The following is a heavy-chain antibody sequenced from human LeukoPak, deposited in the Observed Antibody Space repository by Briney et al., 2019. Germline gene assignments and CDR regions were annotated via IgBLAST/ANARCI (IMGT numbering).Heavy chain of an antibody. Sequence: PGGSLRLSCAASGFTFSSYPMTWVRQAPGKGLEWVSTIGSSAGDTPYADSVKGRVTISRDNSKNSLYLQMNSLRAEDKAVYYCAKYYYTSESSVGRVFDYWGQGTLVTVSS. CDR3: AKYYYTSESSVGRVFDY. D-gene: IGHD3-10*01. V-gene: IGHV3-23*01. CDR1: GFTFSSYP. J-gene: IGHJ4*02. CDR2: IGSSAGDT.